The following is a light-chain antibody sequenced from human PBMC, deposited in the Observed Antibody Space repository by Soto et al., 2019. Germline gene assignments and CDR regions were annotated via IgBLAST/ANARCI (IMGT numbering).Light chain of an antibody. Sequence: QSALXQPASVSGSPVQSITISCTGTSSDVGGYNYVSWYQQHPGKAPKLMIYDVSNRPSGVSNRFSGSKSGNTAFLTISGLQTEDESDYYCSSYTGSSTYVFGTGTKVTVL. CDR2: DVS. CDR3: SSYTGSSTYV. J-gene: IGLJ1*01. V-gene: IGLV2-14*03. CDR1: SSDVGGYNY.